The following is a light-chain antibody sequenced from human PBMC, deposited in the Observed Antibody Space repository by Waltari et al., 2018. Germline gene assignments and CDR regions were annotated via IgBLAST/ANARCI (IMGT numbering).Light chain of an antibody. Sequence: QSALTHPPPLSGSPGQSITLPCTTSSRELRGSSFSSPYQPHPGKAPKLMIYDVSHRPSGVSNRFSGSKSGNTASLTISGLQPEDEADYYCSSYTSIIPPFLFGTGTKVTVL. CDR1: SRELRGSSF. V-gene: IGLV2-14*01. J-gene: IGLJ1*01. CDR2: DVS. CDR3: SSYTSIIPPFL.